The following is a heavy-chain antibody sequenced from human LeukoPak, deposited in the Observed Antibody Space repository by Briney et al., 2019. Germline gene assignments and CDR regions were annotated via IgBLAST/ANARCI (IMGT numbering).Heavy chain of an antibody. V-gene: IGHV3-30*18. CDR1: GFSFTNYA. CDR3: AKGNSRLPPGVAFDY. D-gene: IGHD3-3*01. Sequence: GGSLRLSCTGSGFSFTNYAMHWVRQAPGEGLEWVAVISYDESKIYYADSVKGRFTISRDNSKNTLYLQMNSLRAEDTAVYYCAKGNSRLPPGVAFDYWGQGTLVTVSS. J-gene: IGHJ4*02. CDR2: ISYDESKI.